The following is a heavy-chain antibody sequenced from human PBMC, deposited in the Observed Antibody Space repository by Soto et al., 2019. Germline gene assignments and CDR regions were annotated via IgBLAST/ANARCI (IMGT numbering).Heavy chain of an antibody. CDR3: ARVTGGGDGYNYEGPRPFDY. V-gene: IGHV4-31*03. D-gene: IGHD5-12*01. CDR1: VGSISSGGYY. J-gene: IGHJ4*02. CDR2: IYYSGST. Sequence: LSLTFTVSVGSISSGGYYWSWIRQHPGKVLEWIGYIYYSGSTYYNPSLKSRVTISVDTSKNQFSLKLSSVTAADTAVYYCARVTGGGDGYNYEGPRPFDYWGQGTLVTVSS.